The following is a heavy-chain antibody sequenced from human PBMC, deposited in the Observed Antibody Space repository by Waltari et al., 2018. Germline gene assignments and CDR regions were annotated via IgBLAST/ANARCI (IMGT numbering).Heavy chain of an antibody. Sequence: QVQLVQSGAEVKKPGSSVKVSCKASGGTFSSYAISWVRQAPGQGLEWMGGIIPILGRANDAQKFQGRVTITADESTSTAYMELSSLRSEDTAVYYCARGLGYLIFESGWDYWGQGTLVTVSS. J-gene: IGHJ4*02. V-gene: IGHV1-69*11. D-gene: IGHD6-19*01. CDR1: GGTFSSYA. CDR2: IIPILGRA. CDR3: ARGLGYLIFESGWDY.